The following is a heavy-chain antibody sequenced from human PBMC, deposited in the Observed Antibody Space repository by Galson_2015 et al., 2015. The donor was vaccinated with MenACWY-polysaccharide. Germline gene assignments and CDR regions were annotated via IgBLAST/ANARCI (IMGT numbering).Heavy chain of an antibody. CDR3: ARGVYGGDGCYSGTDS. Sequence: TLSLTCAVSSGSISRNIYYWTWIRQLPGKGLEWIGYIQYSGSTYYTPSLKSRVTMSVDTSQNQFSLEVRSVTAADTAVDYCARGVYGGDGCYSGTDSWGQGTLVTVSS. V-gene: IGHV4-31*11. J-gene: IGHJ4*02. CDR2: IQYSGST. D-gene: IGHD2-21*01. CDR1: SGSISRNIYY.